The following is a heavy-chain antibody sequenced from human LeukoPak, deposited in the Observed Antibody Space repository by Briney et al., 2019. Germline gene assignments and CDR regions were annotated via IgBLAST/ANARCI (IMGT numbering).Heavy chain of an antibody. CDR3: ARDPSNSSSRNFDY. V-gene: IGHV1-2*02. Sequence: ASVKLSCKASGYTFTGYYIHWVRQAPGQGLEWMGWINPNSGGTNYAQKFQGRVTMTRDTSISTAYMELSRLRSDDTAVYYCARDPSNSSSRNFDYWGQGTLVTVSS. CDR1: GYTFTGYY. D-gene: IGHD6-13*01. J-gene: IGHJ4*02. CDR2: INPNSGGT.